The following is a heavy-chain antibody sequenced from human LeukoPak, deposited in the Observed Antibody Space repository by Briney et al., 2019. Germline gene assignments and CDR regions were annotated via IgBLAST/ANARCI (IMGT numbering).Heavy chain of an antibody. CDR3: ARSGGSGSYYARYYYYYMDV. Sequence: ASVKVSCKASGYTFTNYAMYWVRQAPGQGLEWMGWINTNTGNATYAHGFTGRFVFSLDTSVSTAYLQISSLKAEDTAVYYCARSGGSGSYYARYYYYYMDVWGKGTTVTVSS. J-gene: IGHJ6*03. CDR1: GYTFTNYA. CDR2: INTNTGNA. V-gene: IGHV7-4-1*02. D-gene: IGHD3-10*01.